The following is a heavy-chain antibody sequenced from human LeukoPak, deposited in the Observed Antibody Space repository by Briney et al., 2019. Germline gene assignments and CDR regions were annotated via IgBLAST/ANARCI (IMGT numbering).Heavy chain of an antibody. V-gene: IGHV4-31*03. CDR3: ARGMATSLFDY. J-gene: IGHJ4*02. Sequence: PSETLSLTCTVSGGSISSSGYYWSWIRQHPGKGLEWIGYIYYSGSTYYNPSLKSRVTISVDTSKNQLSLKLSSVTAADTAVYYCARGMATSLFDYWGQGTLVTVSS. D-gene: IGHD5-24*01. CDR2: IYYSGST. CDR1: GGSISSSGYY.